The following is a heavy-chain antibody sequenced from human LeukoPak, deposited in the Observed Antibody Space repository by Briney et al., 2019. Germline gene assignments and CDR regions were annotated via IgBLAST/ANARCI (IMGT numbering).Heavy chain of an antibody. D-gene: IGHD1-14*01. CDR2: ISGSGGST. CDR3: ASEPLSPYYFDY. CDR1: GFTFSSYA. V-gene: IGHV3-23*01. Sequence: PGGSLRLSCAASGFTFSSYAMSWVRQAPGKGLEWVSAISGSGGSTYYADSVKGRFTISRDNSKNTLYLQMNSLGAEDTAVYYCASEPLSPYYFDYWGQGTLVTVSS. J-gene: IGHJ4*02.